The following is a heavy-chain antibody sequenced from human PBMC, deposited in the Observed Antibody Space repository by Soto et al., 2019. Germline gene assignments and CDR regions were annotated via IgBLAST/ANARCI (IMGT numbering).Heavy chain of an antibody. CDR1: GGSFSGYY. V-gene: IGHV4-34*01. CDR3: ARHSSGWYISFDY. D-gene: IGHD6-19*01. CDR2: INHSGST. J-gene: IGHJ4*02. Sequence: SETLSLTCAVYGGSFSGYYWSWIRQPPGKGLEWIGEINHSGSTNYNPSLKSRVTISVDTSKNQFSLKLSSVTAADTAVYYCARHSSGWYISFDYWGQGTLATVSS.